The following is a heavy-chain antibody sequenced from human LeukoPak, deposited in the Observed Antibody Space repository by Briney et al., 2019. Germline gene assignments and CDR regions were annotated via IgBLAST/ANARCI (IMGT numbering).Heavy chain of an antibody. CDR3: VKGDSSDWFRLYYFDY. J-gene: IGHJ4*02. CDR2: ISGDGGST. V-gene: IGHV3-43*02. CDR1: GFTFDDYA. D-gene: IGHD3-22*01. Sequence: PGGSLRLSCAASGFTFDDYAMHWVRQAPAKGLQWVSLISGDGGSTQYADSVKGRFTISRDNSKNSLYLQMNSLRSEDTALYYCVKGDSSDWFRLYYFDYWGQGTLVTVSS.